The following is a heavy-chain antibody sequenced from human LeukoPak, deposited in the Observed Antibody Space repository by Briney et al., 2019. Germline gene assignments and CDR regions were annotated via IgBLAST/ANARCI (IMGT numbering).Heavy chain of an antibody. V-gene: IGHV1-18*01. J-gene: IGHJ5*02. CDR2: ISAYNGNT. CDR1: GYTFTSYG. CDR3: ARDSESIVVVVAATPNWFDP. Sequence: ASVKVSCKASGYTFTSYGISWVRQAPGQGLEWMGWISAYNGNTNYAQKLQGRVTMTTDTSTSTAYMELRSLRSDDTAVYYCARDSESIVVVVAATPNWFDPWGQGTLVTVSS. D-gene: IGHD2-15*01.